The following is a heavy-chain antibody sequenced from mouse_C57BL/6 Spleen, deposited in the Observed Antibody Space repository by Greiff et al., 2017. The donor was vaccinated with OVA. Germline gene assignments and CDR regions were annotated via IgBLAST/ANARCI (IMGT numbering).Heavy chain of an antibody. D-gene: IGHD2-4*01. Sequence: QVQLKQPGAELVKPGASVKLSCKASGYTFTSYWMHWVKQRPGQGLEWIGMIHPNSGSTNYNEKFKSKATLTVDKSSSTAYMQLSSLTSEDSAVYYCARSGDDYDDGGFDYWGQGTTLTVSS. CDR2: IHPNSGST. J-gene: IGHJ2*01. CDR1: GYTFTSYW. CDR3: ARSGDDYDDGGFDY. V-gene: IGHV1-64*01.